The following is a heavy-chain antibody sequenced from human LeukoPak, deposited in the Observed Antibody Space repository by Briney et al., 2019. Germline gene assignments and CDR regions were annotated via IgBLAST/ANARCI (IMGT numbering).Heavy chain of an antibody. Sequence: SETLSLTCTVSGGSISSSNYYWGWIRQPPGKGLEWIGSIYYSGSTYYNPSLESRVTISVDTSKNQLSLKLRSVTAADTAVYSCARHLVGADSYMDVWGKGTPVTVSS. V-gene: IGHV4-39*01. J-gene: IGHJ6*03. CDR1: GGSISSSNYY. CDR3: ARHLVGADSYMDV. CDR2: IYYSGST. D-gene: IGHD1-26*01.